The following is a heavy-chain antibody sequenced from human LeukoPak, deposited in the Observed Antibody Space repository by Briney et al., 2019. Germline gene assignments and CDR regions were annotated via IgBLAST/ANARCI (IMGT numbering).Heavy chain of an antibody. D-gene: IGHD3-10*01. J-gene: IGHJ4*02. CDR2: INQSGST. Sequence: PSETLSLTCAVYGGSFSGYYWSWIRQPPGKGPEWIGEINQSGSTNYNPSLKSRVTISIDTSKNQFSLKLNSVTAADTAVYYCAINDGSGSYYKSDYWGQGTLVTVSS. CDR3: AINDGSGSYYKSDY. CDR1: GGSFSGYY. V-gene: IGHV4-34*01.